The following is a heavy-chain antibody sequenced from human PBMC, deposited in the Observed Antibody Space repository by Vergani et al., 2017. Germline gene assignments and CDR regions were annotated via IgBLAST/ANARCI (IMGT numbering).Heavy chain of an antibody. CDR1: GGSISSGGYY. CDR3: ARVPRITIFGVVDY. D-gene: IGHD3-3*01. J-gene: IGHJ4*02. Sequence: QVQLQQWGAGLLKPSETLSLTCTVSGGSISSGGYYWSWIRQHPGKGLEWIGYIYYSGSTYYNPSLKSRVTISVDTSKNQFSLKLSSVTAADTAVYYCARVPRITIFGVVDYWGQGTLVTVSS. CDR2: IYYSGST. V-gene: IGHV4-31*03.